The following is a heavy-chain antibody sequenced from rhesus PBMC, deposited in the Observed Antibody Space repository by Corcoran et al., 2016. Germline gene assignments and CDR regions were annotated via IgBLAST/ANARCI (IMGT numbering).Heavy chain of an antibody. D-gene: IGHD5-24*01. V-gene: IGHV4S10*01. Sequence: QVQLQESGPGLVKPSETLSLTCAVSGGSISDSYRWSWIRQPPGKGLEWIGDIYGSSTSTNYNPSLKSRVTISKDTSKNQFSLKLSSVTAADTAVYYCAREGDTAGTVFDYWGQGVLVTVSS. CDR2: IYGSSTST. CDR3: AREGDTAGTVFDY. J-gene: IGHJ4*01. CDR1: GGSISDSYR.